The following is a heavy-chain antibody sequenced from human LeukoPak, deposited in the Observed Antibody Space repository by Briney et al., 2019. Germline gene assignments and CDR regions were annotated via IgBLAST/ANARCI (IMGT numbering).Heavy chain of an antibody. D-gene: IGHD3-10*01. CDR1: GGSFSGYY. J-gene: IGHJ4*02. CDR3: ARTTMVRGVYFDY. CDR2: IYYSGST. V-gene: IGHV4-34*09. Sequence: SETLSLTCAVYGGSFSGYYWSWIRQPPGKGLEWIGYIYYSGSTYYNPTLKSRVTISVDTSKNQFSLKLSSVTAADTAVYYCARTTMVRGVYFDYWGQGTLVTVSS.